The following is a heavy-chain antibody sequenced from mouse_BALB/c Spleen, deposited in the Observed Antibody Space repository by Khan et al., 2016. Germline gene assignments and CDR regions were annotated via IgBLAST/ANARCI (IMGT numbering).Heavy chain of an antibody. D-gene: IGHD1-1*01. CDR3: ASYYCSSDFDY. CDR2: INPSTGYT. CDR1: GYTFTSYW. V-gene: IGHV1-7*01. J-gene: IGHJ2*01. Sequence: QVQLQQSGAELAKPGASVKMSCKASGYTFTSYWMHWVKQRPGQGLEWIGYINPSTGYTEYNQKFKDKATLTADKSSSTAYMQLSSQTAEDSAVYYCASYYCSSDFDYWGQGTTLTVSS.